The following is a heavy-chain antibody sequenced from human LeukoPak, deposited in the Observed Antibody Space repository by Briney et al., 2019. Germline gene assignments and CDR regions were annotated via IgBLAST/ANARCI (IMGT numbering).Heavy chain of an antibody. V-gene: IGHV3-23*01. Sequence: PGGSLRLSCAASGFTFGSYVMSWVRQAPGKGPEWVSAISGDGGTYYADSVKGRFTISRDNSKNTLYLQMNSLGGEDTALYYCASYCGAASCYSGFDYWGQGTLVTVAS. D-gene: IGHD2-15*01. CDR3: ASYCGAASCYSGFDY. CDR2: ISGDGGT. CDR1: GFTFGSYV. J-gene: IGHJ4*02.